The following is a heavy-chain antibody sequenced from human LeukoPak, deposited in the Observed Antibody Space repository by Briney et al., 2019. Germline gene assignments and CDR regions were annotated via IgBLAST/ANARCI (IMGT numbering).Heavy chain of an antibody. D-gene: IGHD3-10*01. CDR3: ARVSGHTSDF. V-gene: IGHV3-33*01. CDR1: GFTFSSHG. J-gene: IGHJ4*02. Sequence: GGSPRLSCAASGFTFSSHGIDWVRQAPGKGLEWVGVIWYDGRKSDYAESVKGRFTISRDNSKNTVDLQMNSLRVEDTAVYYCARVSGHTSDFWGQGTLVTVSS. CDR2: IWYDGRKS.